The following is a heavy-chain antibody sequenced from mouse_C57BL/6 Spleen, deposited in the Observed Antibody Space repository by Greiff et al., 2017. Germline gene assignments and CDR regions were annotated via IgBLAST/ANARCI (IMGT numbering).Heavy chain of an antibody. CDR1: GYSFTGYF. J-gene: IGHJ2*01. V-gene: IGHV1-20*01. D-gene: IGHD2-5*01. CDR2: INPYNGDT. CDR3: ARQRGYSNYDYFDY. Sequence: DVQLQESGPELVKPGDSVKLSCKASGYSFTGYFMNWVMQSPGKSLEWIGRINPYNGDTFYNQKFKGKATLTVDKSSSTAHMELRSLTSEDSAVYYCARQRGYSNYDYFDYWGQGTTLTVSS.